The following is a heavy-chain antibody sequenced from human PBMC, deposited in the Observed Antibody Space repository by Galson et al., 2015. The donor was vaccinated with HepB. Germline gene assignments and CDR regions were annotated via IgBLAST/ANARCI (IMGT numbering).Heavy chain of an antibody. CDR1: GGSISSGGYY. Sequence: LSLTCTVSGGSISSGGYYWSWIRQHPGKGLEWIGYIYYSGSTYYNPSLKSRVTISVDTSKNQFSLKLSSVTAADTAVYYCARDVSDYGEAGFDYWGQGTLVTVSS. D-gene: IGHD4-17*01. CDR3: ARDVSDYGEAGFDY. V-gene: IGHV4-31*03. J-gene: IGHJ4*02. CDR2: IYYSGST.